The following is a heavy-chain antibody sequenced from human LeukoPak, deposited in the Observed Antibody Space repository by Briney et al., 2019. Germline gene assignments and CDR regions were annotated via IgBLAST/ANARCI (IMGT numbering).Heavy chain of an antibody. CDR2: IRSKAYGGTT. Sequence: GGSLRLSCTASGFTFGDYAMSWVRQAPGKGLEWVGFIRSKAYGGTTEYAASVKGRFTISRDDSKSIAYLQMNSLKTEDTAVYYCTRHRYYGSGSLDYWGQGTLVTVSS. D-gene: IGHD3-10*01. CDR3: TRHRYYGSGSLDY. CDR1: GFTFGDYA. J-gene: IGHJ4*02. V-gene: IGHV3-49*04.